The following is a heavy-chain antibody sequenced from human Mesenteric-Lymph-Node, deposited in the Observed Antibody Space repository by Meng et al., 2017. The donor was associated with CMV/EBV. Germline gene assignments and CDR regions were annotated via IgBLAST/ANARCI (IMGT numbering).Heavy chain of an antibody. J-gene: IGHJ4*02. Sequence: SFSSDAITCVRQAPGQGLEWMGGIIPVFGTANYAQKFQGRVTITADESTSTAYMELSSLRSEDTAVYYCAKDSGYSGYDQPEPFDYWGQGTLVTVSS. CDR2: IIPVFGTA. CDR1: SFSSDA. CDR3: AKDSGYSGYDQPEPFDY. V-gene: IGHV1-69*01. D-gene: IGHD5-12*01.